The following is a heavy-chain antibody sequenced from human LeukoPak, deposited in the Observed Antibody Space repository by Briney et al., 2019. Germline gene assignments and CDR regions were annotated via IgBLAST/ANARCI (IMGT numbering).Heavy chain of an antibody. CDR3: ATYYDSIGYRFDY. J-gene: IGHJ4*01. Sequence: SGTLSLTCTVSGGSVSSNNWWGWVRQPPGKGLEWIGEVLHSGSTNSNPSLKSRVTMSIDKSKNQYSLKLTSVTAADTAVYYCATYYDSIGYRFDYWGQGTLVTVSS. CDR1: GGSVSSNNW. CDR2: VLHSGST. D-gene: IGHD3-22*01. V-gene: IGHV4-4*02.